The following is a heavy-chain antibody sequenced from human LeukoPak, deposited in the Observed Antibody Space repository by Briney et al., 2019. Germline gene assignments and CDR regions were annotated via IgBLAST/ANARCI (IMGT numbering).Heavy chain of an antibody. D-gene: IGHD1-26*01. CDR2: TSYSEGT. V-gene: IGHV4-31*03. CDR1: GGSVSRGGYY. CDR3: ETADWESFYFDS. J-gene: IGHJ4*02. Sequence: PSETLSLTCTVPGGSVSRGGYYWNWIRQHPGKGLEWIGFTSYSEGTYYNPSLMSRITISVDISRNQFSLKMRDVTAADTAVYFCETADWESFYFDSWGQGALVAVSS.